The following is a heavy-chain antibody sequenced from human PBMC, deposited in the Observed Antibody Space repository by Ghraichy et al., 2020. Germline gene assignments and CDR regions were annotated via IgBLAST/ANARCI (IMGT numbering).Heavy chain of an antibody. D-gene: IGHD5-24*01. Sequence: LSLTCAASGFTVTSTKMSWVRQAPGRGLEWVSIVYSGGDAYYADSARGRFTISRDNSRNTVYLQMNNLRVEDTAVYYCARFQDNNYFDYWGQGTLVTVS. J-gene: IGHJ4*02. CDR3: ARFQDNNYFDY. V-gene: IGHV3-53*01. CDR2: VYSGGDA. CDR1: GFTVTSTK.